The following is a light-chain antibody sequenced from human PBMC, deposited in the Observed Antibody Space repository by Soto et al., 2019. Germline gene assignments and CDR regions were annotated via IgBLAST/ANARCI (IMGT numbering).Light chain of an antibody. Sequence: DIQMTQSPSTLSASVGDRVTITCRASQSISNWLAWYQQKPGKTPKLLIYKASSLESGAPSRFSGSGSGTEFTLTISSLQPDDFATYYCQQYNNYLTFGQGTKV. CDR1: QSISNW. CDR2: KAS. V-gene: IGKV1-5*03. J-gene: IGKJ1*01. CDR3: QQYNNYLT.